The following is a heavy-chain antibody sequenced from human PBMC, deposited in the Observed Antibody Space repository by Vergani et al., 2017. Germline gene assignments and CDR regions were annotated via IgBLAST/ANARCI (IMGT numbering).Heavy chain of an antibody. D-gene: IGHD4-23*01. J-gene: IGHJ5*02. CDR2: IYYSGST. CDR3: ARDRGDYGGNLRGNNWFDP. Sequence: QLQLQESGPGLVKPSETLSLTCTVSGGSISSSSYYWGWIRQPPGKGLEWIGRIYYSGSTYYNPSLKSRVTISVDTSKNQFSLKLSSVTAADTAVYYGARDRGDYGGNLRGNNWFDPWGQGTLGTVSS. CDR1: GGSISSSSYY. V-gene: IGHV4-39*07.